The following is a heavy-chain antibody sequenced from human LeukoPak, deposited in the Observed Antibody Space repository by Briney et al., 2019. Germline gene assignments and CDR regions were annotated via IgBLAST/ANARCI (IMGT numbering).Heavy chain of an antibody. CDR2: IHNNGDI. J-gene: IGHJ4*02. V-gene: IGHV4-59*01. Sequence: PSETLSLTCIVSGDSIRSYYWNWIRQAPGKALEWIGHIHNNGDIAYNFSLKSRVTISMDTSKNQFSLKLSSVTAADTAVYYCGRWGYFDSGNYFVVDYWGQGTVVTVSS. D-gene: IGHD3-22*01. CDR1: GDSIRSYY. CDR3: GRWGYFDSGNYFVVDY.